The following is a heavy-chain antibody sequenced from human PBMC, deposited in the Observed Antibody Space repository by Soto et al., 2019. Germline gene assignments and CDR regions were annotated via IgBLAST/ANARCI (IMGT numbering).Heavy chain of an antibody. V-gene: IGHV3-33*01. CDR3: ARDLAPELGYCISTSCYVGRNYYGMDV. Sequence: ESGGGVVQPGRSLRLSCAASGFTFSSYGMHWVRQAPGKGLEWVAVIWYDGSNKYYADSVKGRFTISRDNSKNTLYLQMNSLRAEDTAVYYCARDLAPELGYCISTSCYVGRNYYGMDVWGQGTTVTVSS. CDR1: GFTFSSYG. CDR2: IWYDGSNK. D-gene: IGHD2-2*01. J-gene: IGHJ6*02.